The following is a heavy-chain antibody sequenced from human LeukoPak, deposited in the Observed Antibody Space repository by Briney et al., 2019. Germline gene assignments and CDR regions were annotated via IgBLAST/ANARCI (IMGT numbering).Heavy chain of an antibody. CDR3: AKDRAAAEYYYGMDV. CDR2: ISYDGSNK. D-gene: IGHD6-13*01. V-gene: IGHV3-30*18. CDR1: GFTFSSYG. Sequence: GGSLRLSCAASGFTFSSYGMHWVRQAPGKGLEWVAVISYDGSNKYYADSVKGRFTISRDNSKNTLYLQMNSLRAEDTAVYYCAKDRAAAEYYYGMDVWGQGTTVTVSS. J-gene: IGHJ6*02.